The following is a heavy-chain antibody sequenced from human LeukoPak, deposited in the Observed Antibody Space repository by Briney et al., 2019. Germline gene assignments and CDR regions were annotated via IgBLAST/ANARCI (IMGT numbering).Heavy chain of an antibody. Sequence: GGSLRLSCVASGFTFTKYTMIWVRQAPGKGLEWVSYISSSGSATYFADSVKGRFTFSRDNAKNSLYLQMTSLRAEDTAVYYCASSWGSAIDFWGQGTLVTVSS. V-gene: IGHV3-48*04. CDR2: ISSSGSAT. D-gene: IGHD3-16*01. CDR3: ASSWGSAIDF. J-gene: IGHJ4*02. CDR1: GFTFTKYT.